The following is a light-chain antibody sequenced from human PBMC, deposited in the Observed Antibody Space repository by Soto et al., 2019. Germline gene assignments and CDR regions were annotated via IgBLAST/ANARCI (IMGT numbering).Light chain of an antibody. J-gene: IGLJ1*01. Sequence: QSALTQPASVSGSPGQSITISCTGTSSAVGGYNYVSWFQQHPGKAPKLLIYEVTNRPSGVSNRFSGSKSGNTASLTISGLQAEDEADYDCSSYTSSTTYVFGTGTKLTVL. CDR3: SSYTSSTTYV. V-gene: IGLV2-14*01. CDR1: SSAVGGYNY. CDR2: EVT.